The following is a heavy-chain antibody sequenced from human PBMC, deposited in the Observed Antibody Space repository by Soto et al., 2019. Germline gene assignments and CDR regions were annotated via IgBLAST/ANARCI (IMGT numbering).Heavy chain of an antibody. CDR3: ASDSPIGSTFSGYDAIDS. CDR2: TIPLLNVA. V-gene: IGHV1-69*02. D-gene: IGHD5-12*01. J-gene: IGHJ4*02. CDR1: GGTFSTST. Sequence: AASVKVSCKASGGTFSTSTFTWVRQAPGQGLEWMGRTIPLLNVADYAQDFQGRLTITADKSTSTTYMELTSLTSKDTAVYYCASDSPIGSTFSGYDAIDSWGQGTLVTVSS.